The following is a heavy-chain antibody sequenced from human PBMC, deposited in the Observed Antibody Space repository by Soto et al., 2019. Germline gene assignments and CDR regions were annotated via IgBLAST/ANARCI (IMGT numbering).Heavy chain of an antibody. V-gene: IGHV5-10-1*01. D-gene: IGHD3-3*01. CDR2: IDPSDSYT. CDR3: ARHLTYDFWSGYSRYYYRMNV. CDR1: GYIFTSYW. J-gene: IGHJ6*02. Sequence: GESLKISCNGSGYIFTSYWISWVRQMPGKGLEWMGRIDPSDSYTNYSPSFQGHVTISADKSISTAYLQWSSLKASDTAMYYCARHLTYDFWSGYSRYYYRMNVWGQGTTVTVSS.